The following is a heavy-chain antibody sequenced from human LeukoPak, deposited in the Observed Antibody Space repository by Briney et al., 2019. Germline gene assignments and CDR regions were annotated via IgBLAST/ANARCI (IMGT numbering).Heavy chain of an antibody. D-gene: IGHD6-6*01. CDR2: IYHSGST. V-gene: IGHV4-30-2*01. Sequence: SESLSLTCTVSGGSISSGGYYWSWIRQPPGKGLEWIGYIYHSGSTYYNPSLKSRVTISVDRSKNQFSLKLSSVTAADTAVYYCARGIAAQSDYWGQGTLVTVSS. CDR3: ARGIAAQSDY. CDR1: GGSISSGGYY. J-gene: IGHJ4*02.